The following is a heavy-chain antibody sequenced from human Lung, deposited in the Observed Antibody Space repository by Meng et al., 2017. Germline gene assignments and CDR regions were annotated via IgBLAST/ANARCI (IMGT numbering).Heavy chain of an antibody. CDR1: GDTVSSNSAS. V-gene: IGHV6-1*01. CDR3: ARDIYTSTWLGMDV. Sequence: SQTRSLTCAISGDTVSSNSASWNWIRQSPSRGLEWLGRTYYRSKWSNDYAVSVKSRMTINPDTSKNQFSLQLNSVTPEDTAVYYCARDIYTSTWLGMDVWGQGTTVTVSS. CDR2: TYYRSKWSN. J-gene: IGHJ6*02. D-gene: IGHD6-13*01.